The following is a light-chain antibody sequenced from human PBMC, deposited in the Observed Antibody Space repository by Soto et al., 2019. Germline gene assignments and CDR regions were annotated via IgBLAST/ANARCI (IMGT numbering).Light chain of an antibody. CDR3: QQYGSSPWK. CDR1: QSVSSNN. V-gene: IGKV3-20*01. J-gene: IGKJ1*01. Sequence: SVLAQSPGTLSLSPVERATLSCTPSQSVSSNNLVWYQQKPGPAPRLLIYGASYRAAGIPDRFSGSGSGTDFTLTISRLEPEDFALYYCQQYGSSPWKFGQGNKVDIK. CDR2: GAS.